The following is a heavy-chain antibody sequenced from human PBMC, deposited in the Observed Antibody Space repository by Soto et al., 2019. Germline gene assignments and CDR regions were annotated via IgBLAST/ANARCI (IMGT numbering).Heavy chain of an antibody. V-gene: IGHV3-74*01. J-gene: IGHJ4*02. CDR3: ARRGSGVTRGLHY. CDR2: INTDGSST. Sequence: EVQLVESGGGLVQPGGSLRLSCAASGFTFSSYWMHWVRQAPGKGLVWISRINTDGSSTSYVDSVQGPFTISRDNGKNTLFLQMNSLRGEDTAVYYCARRGSGVTRGLHYWGQGTLVTVSS. D-gene: IGHD2-15*01. CDR1: GFTFSSYW.